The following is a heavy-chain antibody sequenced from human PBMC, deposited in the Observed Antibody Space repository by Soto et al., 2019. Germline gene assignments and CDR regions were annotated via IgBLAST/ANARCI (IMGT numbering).Heavy chain of an antibody. Sequence: GGSLRLSCAASGFTFSTYWMHWVRQAPGKGLVWVSRLDNDGTNTRYADSVKGRFTVSRDNGKNTVYLQMDSLRAEDTAVYYCARDGGTYFDYWGQGTLVTVSS. J-gene: IGHJ4*02. CDR2: LDNDGTNT. V-gene: IGHV3-74*01. CDR3: ARDGGTYFDY. D-gene: IGHD3-16*01. CDR1: GFTFSTYW.